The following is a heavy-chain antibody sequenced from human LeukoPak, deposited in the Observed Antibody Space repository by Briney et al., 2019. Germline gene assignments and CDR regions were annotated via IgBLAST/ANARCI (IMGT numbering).Heavy chain of an antibody. V-gene: IGHV3-33*01. CDR2: IWYDGSNK. Sequence: GGSLRLSCAASGFTFSSYGMHWVRQAPGKGLEWVAVIWYDGSNKYYADSVKGRFTISRDNSKNTLYLQMNSLRDGDTAVYYCARDPGQWERQYDYWGQGTLVTVSS. CDR1: GFTFSSYG. D-gene: IGHD1-26*01. J-gene: IGHJ4*02. CDR3: ARDPGQWERQYDY.